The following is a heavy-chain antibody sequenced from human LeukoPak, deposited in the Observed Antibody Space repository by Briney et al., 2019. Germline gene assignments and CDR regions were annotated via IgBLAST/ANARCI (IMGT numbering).Heavy chain of an antibody. CDR2: IYYSGST. J-gene: IGHJ4*02. D-gene: IGHD2-21*02. V-gene: IGHV4-59*01. CDR1: GGSISSYY. CDR3: ARHGHHGDHDY. Sequence: SETLSLTCTVSGGSISSYYWSWIRQPPGKGLEWIGYIYYSGSTNYNPSLKSRVTISVDTSKNQFSLKLSSVTAADTAVYHCARHGHHGDHDYWGQGTLVTVSS.